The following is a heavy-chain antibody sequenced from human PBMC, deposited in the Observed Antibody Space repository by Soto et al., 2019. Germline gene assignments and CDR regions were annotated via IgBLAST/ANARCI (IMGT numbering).Heavy chain of an antibody. CDR1: GGTFSNYT. Sequence: QVQRVQSGAEVKKPGSSVKVFCKASGGTFSNYTISGVRQAPGQGLEWMGGIITVVGTTDYEQKFQGIVTITADGSTSTDYLTLISLRSADPAVYYCARSSPYIVVRKPTGNQDYYGMDVWGQGTTVTVSS. D-gene: IGHD2-2*01. CDR3: ARSSPYIVVRKPTGNQDYYGMDV. J-gene: IGHJ6*02. CDR2: IITVVGTT. V-gene: IGHV1-69*01.